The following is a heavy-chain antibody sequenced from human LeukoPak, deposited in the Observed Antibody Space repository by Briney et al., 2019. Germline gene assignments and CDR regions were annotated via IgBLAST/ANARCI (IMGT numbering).Heavy chain of an antibody. Sequence: GASVKVSCKASGYTFTSYDINWVRQASGQGLEWMGWMNPNSGNTGYAQKFQGRVTMTRNTSISTAYMELSRLRSVDTAVYYSARGVRAARHHMGYWGQGTLVTVSS. CDR3: ARGVRAARHHMGY. J-gene: IGHJ4*02. CDR1: GYTFTSYD. D-gene: IGHD6-6*01. CDR2: MNPNSGNT. V-gene: IGHV1-8*01.